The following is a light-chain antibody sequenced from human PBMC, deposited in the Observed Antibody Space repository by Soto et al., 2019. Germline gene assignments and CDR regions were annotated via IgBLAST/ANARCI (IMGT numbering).Light chain of an antibody. CDR1: SSNIGSHY. Sequence: QSLLTQPPSASGTPGQRITISCSGSSSNIGSHYVYWYQQLPGTAPKLLIYRNDQRPSGVPDRFSGSKSGTSGSLAISGLRSEDEADYYCASWDNSLRNWVFGGGTKVTVL. J-gene: IGLJ3*02. V-gene: IGLV1-47*01. CDR2: RND. CDR3: ASWDNSLRNWV.